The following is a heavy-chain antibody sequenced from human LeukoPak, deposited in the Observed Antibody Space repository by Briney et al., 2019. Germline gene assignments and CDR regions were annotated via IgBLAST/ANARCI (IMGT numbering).Heavy chain of an antibody. CDR1: GYTFTSYG. D-gene: IGHD7-27*01. J-gene: IGHJ4*02. CDR2: ISAYNGNT. V-gene: IGHV1-18*01. Sequence: ASVKVSCKASGYTFTSYGISWVRQAPGQGLEWMGWISAYNGNTNYAQKFQGRVTMTMDTSINTAYMELSSLRSDDTAVYYCARGGKSELGTCDFWGQGTLVTVSA. CDR3: ARGGKSELGTCDF.